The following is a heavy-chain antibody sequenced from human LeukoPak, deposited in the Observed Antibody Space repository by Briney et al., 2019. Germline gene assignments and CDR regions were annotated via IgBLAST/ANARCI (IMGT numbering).Heavy chain of an antibody. CDR3: AKETHDYVWGSYRSLDY. CDR1: GFTFSNNT. Sequence: GGSLRLSCAASGFTFSNNTMNWVRQAPGKGLEWVSSISSSSSYIYYADSVKGRFTISRDNAKNSLYLQMNSLRAEDTAVYYCAKETHDYVWGSYRSLDYWGQGTLVTVSS. J-gene: IGHJ4*02. V-gene: IGHV3-21*01. CDR2: ISSSSSYI. D-gene: IGHD3-16*02.